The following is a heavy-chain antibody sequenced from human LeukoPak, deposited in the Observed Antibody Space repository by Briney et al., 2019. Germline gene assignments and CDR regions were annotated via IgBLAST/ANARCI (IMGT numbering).Heavy chain of an antibody. J-gene: IGHJ6*03. CDR3: ARATGVTYPYYYYYMDV. D-gene: IGHD4-23*01. CDR2: IYTSGST. CDR1: GGSISSYY. Sequence: NASETLSRTCTGSGGSISSYYWSWIRQRAGKGREWIGRIYTSGSTNYNPSLKSRVTMSVDTTKNQFSLKMSSVTAADTAVYYCARATGVTYPYYYYYMDVWGKATTVTVS. V-gene: IGHV4-4*07.